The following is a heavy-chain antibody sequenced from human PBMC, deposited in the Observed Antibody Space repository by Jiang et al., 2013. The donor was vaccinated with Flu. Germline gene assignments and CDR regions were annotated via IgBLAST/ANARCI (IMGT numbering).Heavy chain of an antibody. Sequence: PGLVKPSETLSLTCTVSGGSISSSSYYWGWIRQPPGKGLEWIGSIYYSGSTYYNPSLKSRVTISVDTSKNQFSLKLSSVTAADTAVYYCASRERVNGIQLWLISGAFDIWGQGTMVTVSS. CDR1: GGSISSSSYY. CDR2: IYYSGST. V-gene: IGHV4-39*01. J-gene: IGHJ3*02. CDR3: ASRERVNGIQLWLISGAFDI. D-gene: IGHD5-18*01.